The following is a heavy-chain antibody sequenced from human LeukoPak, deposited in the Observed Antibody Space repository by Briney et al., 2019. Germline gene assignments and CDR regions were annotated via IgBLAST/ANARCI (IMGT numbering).Heavy chain of an antibody. Sequence: GGSLRLSCAASGFTFSSYAMSWVRQAPGKGLEWVSAISGSGGSTYYADSVKGRFTISRDNSKNTLYLQMNSLRAEDTAVYFCARVAYGDYGVFDYWGQGTLVTVSS. CDR2: ISGSGGST. CDR3: ARVAYGDYGVFDY. J-gene: IGHJ4*02. V-gene: IGHV3-23*01. D-gene: IGHD4-17*01. CDR1: GFTFSSYA.